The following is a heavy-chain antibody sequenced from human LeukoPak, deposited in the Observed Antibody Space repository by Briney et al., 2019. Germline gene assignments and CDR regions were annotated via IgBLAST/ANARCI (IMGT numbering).Heavy chain of an antibody. Sequence: ASVKVSCKASGGTFSSYAISWVRQAPGQGLEWMGRIIPILGIAYYAQKFQGRVTITADKSTSTAYMELSSLRSEDTAVYYCARVTQLVGGYFDYWGQGTLVTVSS. D-gene: IGHD6-13*01. V-gene: IGHV1-69*04. CDR2: IIPILGIA. CDR1: GGTFSSYA. J-gene: IGHJ4*02. CDR3: ARVTQLVGGYFDY.